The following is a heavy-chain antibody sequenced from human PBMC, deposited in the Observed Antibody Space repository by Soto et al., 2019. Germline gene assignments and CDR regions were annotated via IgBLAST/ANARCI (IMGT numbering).Heavy chain of an antibody. CDR3: ARDPGVRGYTYFDY. CDR2: INHSGST. D-gene: IGHD3-22*01. CDR1: GGSFSGYY. V-gene: IGHV4-34*01. J-gene: IGHJ4*02. Sequence: TSETLSLTCAVYGGSFSGYYWSWIRQPPGKGLEWIGEINHSGSTNYNPSLKSRVTISVDTSKNQFSLKLSSVTAADTAVYYCARDPGVRGYTYFDYWGQGTLVTVSS.